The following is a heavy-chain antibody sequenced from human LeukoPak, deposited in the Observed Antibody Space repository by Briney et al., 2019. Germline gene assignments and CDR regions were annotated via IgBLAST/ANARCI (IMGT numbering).Heavy chain of an antibody. CDR2: IIPIFGTA. Sequence: GASVKVSCKASGGTFSSYAINWVRQAPGQGLEWMGGIIPIFGTANYAQKFQGRVTITADESTSTAYMELSSLRSEDTAVYYCAREERYCSGGSCYSDAFDIWGQGTMVTVSS. CDR1: GGTFSSYA. V-gene: IGHV1-69*13. D-gene: IGHD2-15*01. CDR3: AREERYCSGGSCYSDAFDI. J-gene: IGHJ3*02.